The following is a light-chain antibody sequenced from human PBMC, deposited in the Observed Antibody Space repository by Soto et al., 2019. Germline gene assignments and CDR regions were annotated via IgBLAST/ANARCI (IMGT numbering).Light chain of an antibody. J-gene: IGLJ1*01. Sequence: QSALTQPASVSGSPGQSITISCTGTSSDVGGSNSDSWYQPHPGKAPKLMISHVRSRLSGFSNRFSGSKSGNTGSLTIAGLQAEDEAADYCSSYTSSTTRVFGTGTKLTVL. CDR1: SSDVGGSNS. CDR2: HVR. CDR3: SSYTSSTTRV. V-gene: IGLV2-14*01.